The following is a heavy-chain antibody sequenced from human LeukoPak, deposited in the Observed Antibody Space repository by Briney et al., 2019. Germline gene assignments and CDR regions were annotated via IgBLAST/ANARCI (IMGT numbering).Heavy chain of an antibody. CDR3: AKGSLPGIAVAGDLDY. Sequence: GGSLRLSCVASGFTFSSYAMSWVRQAPGKGLEWVSAISGSGGSTYYADSVKGRFTISRDNSKNTLYLQMNSLRAEDTAVYYCAKGSLPGIAVAGDLDYWGQGTLVTVSS. D-gene: IGHD6-19*01. CDR2: ISGSGGST. V-gene: IGHV3-23*01. J-gene: IGHJ4*02. CDR1: GFTFSSYA.